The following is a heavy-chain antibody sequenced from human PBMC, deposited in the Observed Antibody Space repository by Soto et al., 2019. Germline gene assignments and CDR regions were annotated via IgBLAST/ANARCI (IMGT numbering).Heavy chain of an antibody. V-gene: IGHV3-7*03. CDR2: IKQDGSEK. J-gene: IGHJ3*02. D-gene: IGHD7-27*01. CDR3: ASLPDPTGHDAFDI. CDR1: GFTFSSYW. Sequence: GGSLRLSCAASGFTFSSYWMSWVRQAPGKGLEWVANIKQDGSEKYYVDSVKGRFTISRDNAKNSLYLQMNSLRAEDTALYYCASLPDPTGHDAFDIWGQGTMVTVSS.